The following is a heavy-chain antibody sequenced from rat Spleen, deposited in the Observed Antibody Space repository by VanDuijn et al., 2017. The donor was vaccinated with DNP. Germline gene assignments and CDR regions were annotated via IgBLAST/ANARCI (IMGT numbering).Heavy chain of an antibody. CDR1: GFTFSDYN. Sequence: EVQLVESGGGLVQPGGSLKLSCAASGFTFSDYNMAWVRQAPKMGLEWVTTLIFDGSPTYYLDSGKGRMTISRDNARRILYLQMDSLRSDDTATYYCARSGSYGGNWFAYWGQGTLVTVSS. J-gene: IGHJ3*01. CDR3: ARSGSYGGNWFAY. CDR2: LIFDGSPT. V-gene: IGHV5-7*01. D-gene: IGHD1-12*02.